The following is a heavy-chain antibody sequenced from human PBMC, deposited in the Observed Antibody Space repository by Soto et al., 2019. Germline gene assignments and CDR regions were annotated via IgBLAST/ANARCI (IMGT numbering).Heavy chain of an antibody. CDR1: GGSISSYY. CDR2: IYYSGST. Sequence: SETLSLTCTVSGGSISSYYWSWIRQPPGKGLEWIGYIYYSGSTNYNPSLKSRVTISVDTSKNQFSLKLSSVTAADTAVYYCARGGDYMGYWGKGTLVTVSS. V-gene: IGHV4-59*01. D-gene: IGHD4-17*01. CDR3: ARGGDYMGY. J-gene: IGHJ4*02.